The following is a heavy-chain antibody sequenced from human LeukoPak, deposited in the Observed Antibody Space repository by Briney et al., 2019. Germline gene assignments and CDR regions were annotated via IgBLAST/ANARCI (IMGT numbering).Heavy chain of an antibody. CDR1: GXTFSSYA. Sequence: GSLRLSCSASGXTFSSYAVSWVRQAPGKGLEWVSSISGSGGSTYYADSVKGRFTISRDNSKNTLYLQMNSLRAEDTAVYYCTTYDSSGYYYSPFDCGGQGTLVTVSS. CDR2: ISGSGGST. D-gene: IGHD3-22*01. V-gene: IGHV3-23*01. CDR3: TTYDSSGYYYSPFDC. J-gene: IGHJ4*02.